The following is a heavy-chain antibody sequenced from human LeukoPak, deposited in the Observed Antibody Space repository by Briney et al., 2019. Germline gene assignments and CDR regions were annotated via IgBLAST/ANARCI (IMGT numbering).Heavy chain of an antibody. CDR2: ISYDGSNK. J-gene: IGHJ3*02. Sequence: GGSLRLSCAASGFTFSSYSMNWVRQAPGKGLEWVAVISYDGSNKYYADSVKGRFTISRDNSKNTLYLQMNSLRAEDTAVYYCAMAAFDIWGQGTMVTVSS. CDR1: GFTFSSYS. V-gene: IGHV3-30*03. CDR3: AMAAFDI.